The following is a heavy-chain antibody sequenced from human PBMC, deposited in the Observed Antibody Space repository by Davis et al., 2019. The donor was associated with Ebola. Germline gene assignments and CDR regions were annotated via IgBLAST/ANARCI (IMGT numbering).Heavy chain of an antibody. CDR3: ARQEEWLNYYFDY. J-gene: IGHJ4*02. D-gene: IGHD5-12*01. CDR1: GYSFTSYW. V-gene: IGHV5-10-1*01. CDR2: IDPSDSYT. Sequence: KVSCKGSGYSFTSYWISWVRQMPGKGLEWMGRIDPSDSYTNYSPSFQGHVTISADKSISTAYLQWGSLRASDTAMYYCARQEEWLNYYFDYWGQGTLVTVSS.